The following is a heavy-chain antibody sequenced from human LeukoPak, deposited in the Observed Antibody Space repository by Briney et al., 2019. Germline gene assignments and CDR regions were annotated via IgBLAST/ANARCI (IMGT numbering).Heavy chain of an antibody. Sequence: GASVRVSCKVSGYTLTELSMHWVRQAPGKGGERMGGFDPEDVETIYAQKFQGRVTMTEDTSTDTAYMELSSLRSEDTAVYYCATPEPYSSSGWYNWGQGTLVTVSS. D-gene: IGHD6-19*01. V-gene: IGHV1-24*01. J-gene: IGHJ4*02. CDR3: ATPEPYSSSGWYN. CDR1: GYTLTELS. CDR2: FDPEDVET.